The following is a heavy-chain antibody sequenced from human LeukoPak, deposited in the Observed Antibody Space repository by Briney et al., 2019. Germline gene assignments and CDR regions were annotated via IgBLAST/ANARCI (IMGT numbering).Heavy chain of an antibody. CDR1: AFXFRNYA. V-gene: IGHV3-30*18. Sequence: PGRSLRLSCAASAFXFRNYAIHWVRQAPGKGLEWVAVISHDERNIYYADSVKGRFTISRDNSKNTLYLQMNSLRAEDTAVYYCAKDRTGLLVVPAALDYWGQGTLVTVSS. CDR3: AKDRTGLLVVPAALDY. CDR2: ISHDERNI. D-gene: IGHD2-2*01. J-gene: IGHJ4*02.